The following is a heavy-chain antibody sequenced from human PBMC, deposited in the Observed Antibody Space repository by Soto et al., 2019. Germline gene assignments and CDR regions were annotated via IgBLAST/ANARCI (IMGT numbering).Heavy chain of an antibody. Sequence: EVQLLESGGGLVQPGGSLRLSCAASGFTFSSYAMSWVRQAPGKGLEWVSAISGSGGSKYYADSVKGRFNISRDNSKNALDLQMNSLRAEHRAVDYAVEDWGDSVLEVDCFDPWGQGTLDTGSS. D-gene: IGHD3-22*01. J-gene: IGHJ5*02. CDR2: ISGSGGSK. CDR3: VEDWGDSVLEVDCFDP. V-gene: IGHV3-23*01. CDR1: GFTFSSYA.